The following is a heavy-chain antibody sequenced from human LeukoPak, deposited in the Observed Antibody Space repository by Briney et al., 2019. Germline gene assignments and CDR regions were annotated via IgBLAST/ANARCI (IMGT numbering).Heavy chain of an antibody. V-gene: IGHV3-74*01. CDR1: GFTFSNYW. D-gene: IGHD4-23*01. J-gene: IGHJ3*02. CDR3: ARENYDYGGDSFAFDI. CDR2: IKSDGSTT. Sequence: GGSLRLSCAASGFTFSNYWMHWVRHAPGRGLVWVSRIKSDGSTTNYADSVKGRFTISRDKAKNTLYLQMNSLRVEDMAVYYCARENYDYGGDSFAFDIWGRGTVSPSLQ.